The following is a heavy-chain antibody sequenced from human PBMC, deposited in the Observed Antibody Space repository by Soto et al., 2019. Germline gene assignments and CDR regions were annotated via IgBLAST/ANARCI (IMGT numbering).Heavy chain of an antibody. CDR2: INSDGRDT. CDR3: ARDMWSTVDYYYGMDV. V-gene: IGHV3-74*01. CDR1: GFSLTNYW. Sequence: GGSLRLSCAAYGFSLTNYWMHWVRQAPGKGLVWVSRINSDGRDTPYADSVEGRFTISRDNAKNTLYLQMNRLRDEDTAVYYCARDMWSTVDYYYGMDVWGQGTTVTVSS. D-gene: IGHD4-17*01. J-gene: IGHJ6*02.